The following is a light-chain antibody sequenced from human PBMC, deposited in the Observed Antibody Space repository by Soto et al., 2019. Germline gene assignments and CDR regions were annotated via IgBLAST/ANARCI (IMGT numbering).Light chain of an antibody. CDR1: QSVSSSY. CDR3: QQYGSSLLT. CDR2: GAS. J-gene: IGKJ4*01. Sequence: EIVLTQSPGTLSLSPGERATLSCRASQSVSSSYLAWYQQKPGQAPRLLIYGASSRATGIPDRFSGSGSGTDFTFTLSRLEPEDFAVYYCQQYGSSLLTFGGGTKVEIK. V-gene: IGKV3-20*01.